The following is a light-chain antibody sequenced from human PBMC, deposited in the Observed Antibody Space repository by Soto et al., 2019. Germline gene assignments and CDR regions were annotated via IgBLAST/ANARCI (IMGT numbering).Light chain of an antibody. J-gene: IGLJ2*01. CDR1: NGHSSYA. CDR3: QTGGSGIVV. CDR2: VNSDGSH. V-gene: IGLV4-69*01. Sequence: QLVLTQSPSASASLGASVKLTCTLNNGHSSYAIAWHQQQPEKGPRYLMKVNSDGSHRKGDGIPDRFSGSSSGAERYLTISSLQSEDEADYYCQTGGSGIVVFGGGTKLTVL.